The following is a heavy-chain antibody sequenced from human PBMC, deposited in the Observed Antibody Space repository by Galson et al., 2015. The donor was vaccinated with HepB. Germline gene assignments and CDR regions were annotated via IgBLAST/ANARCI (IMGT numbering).Heavy chain of an antibody. J-gene: IGHJ4*02. Sequence: SLRLSCAASGFSFSSHAMHWVRQAPGKGLEWVAVVSYGGSDKYYADSVKGRFTISTDNSKNTLYLEINSLRPEDTAVYYCAREGGPSGGYYPLDYWGQGTVVTVSS. CDR3: AREGGPSGGYYPLDY. CDR1: GFSFSSHA. D-gene: IGHD2-15*01. CDR2: VSYGGSDK. V-gene: IGHV3-30*04.